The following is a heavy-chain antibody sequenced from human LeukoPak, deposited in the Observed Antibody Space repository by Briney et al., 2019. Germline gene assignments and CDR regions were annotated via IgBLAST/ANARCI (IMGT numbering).Heavy chain of an antibody. J-gene: IGHJ6*02. CDR3: ARDGVVRPPDCSSTSCPYNYYYYGMDV. CDR2: IIPILGIA. D-gene: IGHD2-2*01. CDR1: GGTFSSYT. Sequence: SVKVSCKASGGTFSSYTISWVRQAPGQGLEWMGRIIPILGIANYAQKFQGRVTINADKSTSTAYMELSSLRSEDTAVYYCARDGVVRPPDCSSTSCPYNYYYYGMDVWGQGTTVTVSS. V-gene: IGHV1-69*02.